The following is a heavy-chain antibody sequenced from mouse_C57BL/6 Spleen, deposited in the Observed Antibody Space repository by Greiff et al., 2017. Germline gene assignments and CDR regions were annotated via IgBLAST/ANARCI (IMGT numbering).Heavy chain of an antibody. CDR2: IDPETGGT. D-gene: IGHD1-1*01. J-gene: IGHJ2*01. V-gene: IGHV1-15*01. CDR1: GYTFTDYE. CDR3: TRGAVVARDY. Sequence: VKLKQSGAELVRPGASVTLSCKASGYTFTDYEMHWVKPTPVHGLEWIGAIDPETGGTAYNQKFKGKAILTADKSSSTAYMELPSLTSEDSAVYYCTRGAVVARDYWGQGTTLTVSS.